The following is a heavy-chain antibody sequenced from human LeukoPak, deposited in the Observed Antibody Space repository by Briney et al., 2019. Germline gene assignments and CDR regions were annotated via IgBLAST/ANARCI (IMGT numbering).Heavy chain of an antibody. V-gene: IGHV4-34*01. D-gene: IGHD2-2*02. CDR3: ARDPLRYCSSTSCYNYYYGMDV. CDR2: INHSGST. Sequence: SETLSLTCAVYGGSFSGYYWSWIRQPPGMGLEWIGEINHSGSTNYNPSLKSRVTISVDTSKNQFSLKLSSVTAADTAVYYCARDPLRYCSSTSCYNYYYGMDVWGQGTTVTVSS. CDR1: GGSFSGYY. J-gene: IGHJ6*02.